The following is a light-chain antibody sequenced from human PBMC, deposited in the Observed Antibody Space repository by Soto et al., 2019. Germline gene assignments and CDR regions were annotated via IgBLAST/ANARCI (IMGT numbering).Light chain of an antibody. CDR1: QSVSSGY. J-gene: IGKJ1*01. CDR3: QRYGSSPQT. V-gene: IGKV3D-20*01. Sequence: DIVLTQSPATLSLSPGERATLSCGASQSVSSGYLAWYQQKPGLAPRLLIYDASRRATGIPDRFSGSGSGTDFTLTISRLEPEDFAVYYCQRYGSSPQTFGQGTKVDIK. CDR2: DAS.